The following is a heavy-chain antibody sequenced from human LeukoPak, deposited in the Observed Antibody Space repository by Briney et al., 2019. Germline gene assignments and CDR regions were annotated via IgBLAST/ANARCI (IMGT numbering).Heavy chain of an antibody. CDR3: ARDFVGGGSAGGY. J-gene: IGHJ4*02. V-gene: IGHV1-2*02. CDR2: INPDTGGT. Sequence: ASVKVSCKASGYIFNDYFMHWVRQAPGQGLEWMGWINPDTGGTNSVHKFQGRVAMTTDTSMSTAYMELSGLRSDDTAVYYCARDFVGGGSAGGYWGQGTLVTVSS. D-gene: IGHD3-10*01. CDR1: GYIFNDYF.